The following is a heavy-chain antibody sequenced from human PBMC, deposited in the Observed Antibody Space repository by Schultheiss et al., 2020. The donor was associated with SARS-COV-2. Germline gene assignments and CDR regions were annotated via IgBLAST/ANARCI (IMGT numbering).Heavy chain of an antibody. J-gene: IGHJ4*02. D-gene: IGHD2-2*02. CDR1: GFTFSSYD. V-gene: IGHV3-13*01. Sequence: GESLKISCAASGFTFSSYDMHWVRQATGKGLEWVSAIGTAGDTYYPGSVKGRFTISRENAKNSLYLQMNSLRAGDTAVYYCARGGCSSTSCYTREWGQGTLVTVSS. CDR3: ARGGCSSTSCYTRE. CDR2: IGTAGDT.